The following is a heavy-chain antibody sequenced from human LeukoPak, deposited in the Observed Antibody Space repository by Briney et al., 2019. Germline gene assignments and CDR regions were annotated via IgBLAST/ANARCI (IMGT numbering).Heavy chain of an antibody. CDR2: INDRGTT. CDR1: GGSFTGYF. J-gene: IGHJ4*02. D-gene: IGHD4-23*01. V-gene: IGHV4-34*01. CDR3: ARDPTTVVTVPYYFDF. Sequence: SETLSLTCAVYGGSFTGYFWNWIRQSPGKGLEWIADINDRGTTNYNPSLKSRVTVSVDTSKNQFSLKLTSVTAADTGVYYCARDPTTVVTVPYYFDFWGQGTPVTVSS.